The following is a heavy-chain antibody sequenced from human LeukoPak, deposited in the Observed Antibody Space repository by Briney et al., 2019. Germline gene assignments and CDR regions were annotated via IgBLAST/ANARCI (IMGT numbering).Heavy chain of an antibody. V-gene: IGHV3-73*01. Sequence: GGSLKLSCAASGFSFSGSAIHWVPQAPGKGLEWVGRIRGAGYSDAPAYVASVRGRFTISRDDSKSTAYLQMNSLKAEDTAVYYCTVPASGGNWFDPWGPGTLVTVSS. D-gene: IGHD2-2*01. CDR3: TVPASGGNWFDP. CDR1: GFSFSGSA. J-gene: IGHJ5*02. CDR2: IRGAGYSDAP.